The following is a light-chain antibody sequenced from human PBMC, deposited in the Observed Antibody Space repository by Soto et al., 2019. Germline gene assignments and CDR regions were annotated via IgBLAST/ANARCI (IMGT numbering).Light chain of an antibody. Sequence: QSVLTQPRSVSGAPGQRVTISCTGSSSNIGGGYDVPWYQQLPGTAPKLLIYGNSNRPSGVPDRFSGSKSGTSASLAITGLQAEDEADYYCHSYASSLTRVFGGGTKLTVL. J-gene: IGLJ2*01. CDR1: SSNIGGGYD. CDR2: GNS. CDR3: HSYASSLTRV. V-gene: IGLV1-40*01.